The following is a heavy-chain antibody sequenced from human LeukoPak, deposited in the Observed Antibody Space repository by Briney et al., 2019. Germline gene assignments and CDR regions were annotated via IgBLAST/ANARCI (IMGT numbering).Heavy chain of an antibody. J-gene: IGHJ4*02. Sequence: GGSLRLSCAASGFTFSSYAMSWVRQAPGKGLEWVSAISGSGGSTNYADSVKGRFTISRDSSKNTLYLQMNSLRAEDTAVYYCAKVSGIVVVPAAKADYWGQGTLVTVSS. CDR3: AKVSGIVVVPAAKADY. CDR1: GFTFSSYA. CDR2: ISGSGGST. D-gene: IGHD2-2*01. V-gene: IGHV3-23*01.